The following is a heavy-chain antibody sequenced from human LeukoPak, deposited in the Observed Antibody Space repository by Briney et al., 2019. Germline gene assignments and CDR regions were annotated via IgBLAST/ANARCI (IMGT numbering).Heavy chain of an antibody. V-gene: IGHV3-33*02. D-gene: IGHD1-26*01. CDR2: IWNDGGYE. J-gene: IGHJ4*02. CDR3: ARDLVGNRRNYFDL. CDR1: GFSFNSYY. Sequence: GGSLRLSCATSGFSFNSYYIHWVRQAPGKGLEWVASIWNDGGYEYYADSVKGRFTIDRDDSTNTVFLQTNSLRAEDTAVYFCARDLVGNRRNYFDLWGQGALVTVSS.